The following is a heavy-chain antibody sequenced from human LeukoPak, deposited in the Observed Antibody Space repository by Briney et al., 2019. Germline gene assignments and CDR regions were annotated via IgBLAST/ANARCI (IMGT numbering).Heavy chain of an antibody. Sequence: EASVKVSCKAAGYTFTSYYLHWVRQAPGQGLEWMGWINPNSGDTNYAQKFQGRVTMTRDTSISTAYMELSRLRSDDTAVYYCARAGLVVIPDIWGQGTLVTVSS. CDR2: INPNSGDT. D-gene: IGHD2-8*02. J-gene: IGHJ4*02. CDR3: ARAGLVVIPDI. V-gene: IGHV1-2*02. CDR1: GYTFTSYY.